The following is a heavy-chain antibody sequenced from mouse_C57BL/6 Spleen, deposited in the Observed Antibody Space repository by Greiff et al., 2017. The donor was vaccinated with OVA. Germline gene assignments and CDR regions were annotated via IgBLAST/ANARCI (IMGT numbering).Heavy chain of an antibody. Sequence: VQLKESGPELVKPGASVKISCKASGYAFSSSWMNWVKQRPGKGLEWIGRIYPGDGDTNYNGKFKGKATLTADKSSSTAYMQLSSLTSEDSAVYFCARTSYDGYHEDYWGQGTTLTVSS. V-gene: IGHV1-82*01. CDR2: IYPGDGDT. D-gene: IGHD2-3*01. CDR3: ARTSYDGYHEDY. CDR1: GYAFSSSW. J-gene: IGHJ2*01.